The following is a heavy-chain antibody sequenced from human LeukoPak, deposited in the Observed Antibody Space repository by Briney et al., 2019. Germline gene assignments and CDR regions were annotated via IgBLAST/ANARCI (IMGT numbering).Heavy chain of an antibody. Sequence: GGSLRLSCAASGYTFSDYYMSWIRQAPGKGLEWVSYVTSSGSSTYYADSVKGRFTISRDNAKNSLYLQMNSLRAEDTAVYYCARESGSGSNPIDYWGQGTLVTVSS. J-gene: IGHJ4*02. CDR3: ARESGSGSNPIDY. CDR1: GYTFSDYY. CDR2: VTSSGSST. V-gene: IGHV3-11*01. D-gene: IGHD6-25*01.